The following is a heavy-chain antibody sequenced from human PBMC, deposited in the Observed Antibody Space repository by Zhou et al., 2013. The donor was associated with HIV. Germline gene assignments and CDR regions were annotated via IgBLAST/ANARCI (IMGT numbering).Heavy chain of an antibody. Sequence: QVQLVQSGAEVKNPGASVKVSCKASGYTFSTYEINWVRQAPGQGLEWMGWMNPNSGNTGYAQKFHGRVTMTRNTSISTAYMELSSLRSEDTAVYYCATGYYGSGSLYYYGMDVWGQGTTVTVSS. J-gene: IGHJ6*02. CDR2: MNPNSGNT. V-gene: IGHV1-8*01. D-gene: IGHD3-10*01. CDR3: ATGYYGSGSLYYYGMDV. CDR1: GYTFSTYE.